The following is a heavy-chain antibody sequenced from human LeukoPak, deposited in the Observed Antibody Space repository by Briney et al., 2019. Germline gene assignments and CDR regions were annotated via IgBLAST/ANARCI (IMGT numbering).Heavy chain of an antibody. CDR2: NQYSGST. D-gene: IGHD5-18*01. V-gene: IGHV4-31*03. CDR3: ARAPGGYTYGYYFDY. Sequence: SETLSLTCTVSGDSLNTGGYYWGWIRQPPGKGLEWVGYNQYSGSTSYNPSLKTRATIAVHTSKTHFSLNLSSVTAAYTAVYYWARAPGGYTYGYYFDYWGQGTLVTVSS. J-gene: IGHJ4*02. CDR1: GDSLNTGGYY.